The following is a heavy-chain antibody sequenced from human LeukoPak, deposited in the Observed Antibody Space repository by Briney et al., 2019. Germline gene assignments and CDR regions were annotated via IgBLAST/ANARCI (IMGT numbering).Heavy chain of an antibody. D-gene: IGHD6-19*01. CDR1: GGSFSGYF. CDR2: LYYSGST. V-gene: IGHV4-59*08. CDR3: ARLLAVAGGDAFDI. J-gene: IGHJ3*02. Sequence: SETLSLTCAVYGGSFSGYFWSWNRQPPGKGLELIGYLYYSGSTNYNPSLKSRVTVSVDTSKDQFSLRLSSVTAADTAVYYCARLLAVAGGDAFDIWGQGKMVTVSS.